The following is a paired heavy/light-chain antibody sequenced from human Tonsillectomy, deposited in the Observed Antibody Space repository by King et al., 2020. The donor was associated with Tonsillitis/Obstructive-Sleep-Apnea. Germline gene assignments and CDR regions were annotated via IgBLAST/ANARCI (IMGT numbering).Light chain of an antibody. J-gene: IGLJ2*01. Sequence: SYDLTQPPSVSVSPGQTASVTCSGDKLGDKYACWYQQKPGQPPVLVIYHNDKRPSGIPERFSGSNSGNTATLTISGTQAMDEADYYCQAWDSSTAVFGGGTKLTVL. V-gene: IGLV3-1*01. CDR3: QAWDSSTAV. CDR1: KLGDKY. CDR2: HND.
Heavy chain of an antibody. Sequence: EVQLVESGGGLVKPGGSLRISCAASGFTFRSYSMNWVRQAPGKGLEWVSSISSSSSYIYYADSVKGRFTISRDNAKNSLYLQMNSLRAEDTAVYYCVRDEDCSDGYCYSPFFDYWGQGTLVTVSS. V-gene: IGHV3-21*01. J-gene: IGHJ4*02. CDR3: VRDEDCSDGYCYSPFFDY. CDR1: GFTFRSYS. D-gene: IGHD2-15*01. CDR2: ISSSSSYI.